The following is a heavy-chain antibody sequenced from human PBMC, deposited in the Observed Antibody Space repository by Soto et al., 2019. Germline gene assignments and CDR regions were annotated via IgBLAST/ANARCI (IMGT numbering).Heavy chain of an antibody. J-gene: IGHJ6*02. D-gene: IGHD2-2*01. CDR1: GGSISSYY. Sequence: QVQLQESGPGLVKPSETLSLTCTVSGGSISSYYWSWIRQPAGKGLEWIGRIYTSGSTNYNPSLMSRVTMSVDTSKNQFSLKLSSVTAADTAVYYCARDTGIVVVPAAIGVGYYYGMDVWGQGTTVTVSS. CDR3: ARDTGIVVVPAAIGVGYYYGMDV. V-gene: IGHV4-4*07. CDR2: IYTSGST.